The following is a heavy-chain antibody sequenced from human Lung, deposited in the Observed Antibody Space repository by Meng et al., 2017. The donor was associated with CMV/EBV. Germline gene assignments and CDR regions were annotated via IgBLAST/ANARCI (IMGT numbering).Heavy chain of an antibody. D-gene: IGHD2-8*01. CDR2: INSGGTTT. CDR1: GFSFSSYW. Sequence: EVQVVESGGGLVQPGESLRLSCVASGFSFSSYWMHWVRQSPGKGLVWVARINSGGTTTTYADSVKGRFTISRDNAKNTLYLQMNSLRGEDTAVYYCARDVMGWFDPWGQGALVTVSS. CDR3: ARDVMGWFDP. J-gene: IGHJ5*02. V-gene: IGHV3-74*01.